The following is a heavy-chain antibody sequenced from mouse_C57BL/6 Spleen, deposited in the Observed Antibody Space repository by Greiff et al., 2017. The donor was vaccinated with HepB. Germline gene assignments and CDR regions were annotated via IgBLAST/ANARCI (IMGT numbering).Heavy chain of an antibody. CDR1: GFTFSSYA. CDR2: ISSGGDYI. Sequence: EVKLMESGEGLVKPGGSLKLSCAASGFTFSSYAMSWVRQTPEKRLEWVAYISSGGDYIYYADTVKGRFTISRDNARNTLYLQMSSLKSEDTAMYYCTRDNSNYAMDYWGQGTSVTVSS. D-gene: IGHD2-5*01. J-gene: IGHJ4*01. CDR3: TRDNSNYAMDY. V-gene: IGHV5-9-1*02.